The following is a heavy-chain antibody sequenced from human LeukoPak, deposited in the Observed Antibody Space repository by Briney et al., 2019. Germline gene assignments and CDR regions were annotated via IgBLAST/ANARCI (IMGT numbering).Heavy chain of an antibody. CDR1: GFTFSSYW. Sequence: QSGGSLRLSCAASGFTFSSYWMHWVRQVPGKGLVWVSRINSDGSSTSYADSVKGRFTISRDNAKNTLYLQMNGLRAEDTAVCYCARDVSSWVVPYYMDAWGKGTTVTVSS. V-gene: IGHV3-74*01. J-gene: IGHJ6*03. D-gene: IGHD2-15*01. CDR2: INSDGSST. CDR3: ARDVSSWVVPYYMDA.